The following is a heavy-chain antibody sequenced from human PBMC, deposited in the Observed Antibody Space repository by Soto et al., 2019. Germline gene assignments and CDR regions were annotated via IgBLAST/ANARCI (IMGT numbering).Heavy chain of an antibody. CDR2: IYNSGVT. D-gene: IGHD6-13*01. Sequence: VTPVLRSTVSRGTISDRSTGHLGWIRQPPGKGLEWIGNIYNSGVTFYNPSLKTRVTISIDTSKNQFSLKLSSVTAADTAVYYCARHVWSIAAALNWIDPWGQGALVTVSS. V-gene: IGHV4-39*01. CDR1: RGTISDRSTGH. J-gene: IGHJ5*02. CDR3: ARHVWSIAAALNWIDP.